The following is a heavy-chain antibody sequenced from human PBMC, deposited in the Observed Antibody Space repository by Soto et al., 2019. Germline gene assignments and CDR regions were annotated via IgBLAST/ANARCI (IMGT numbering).Heavy chain of an antibody. V-gene: IGHV1-18*01. CDR2: ISAYNGNT. Sequence: QVQLVQSGAEVKKPGASVKVSCKASGYTFTSYGISWVRQAPGQGLEWMGWISAYNGNTNYAQKLPGRVTKPTDTATSTAYMALRSPRSDDTAVYYCASEPNSFDHWGQGTLVTVSS. CDR1: GYTFTSYG. J-gene: IGHJ4*02. CDR3: ASEPNSFDH.